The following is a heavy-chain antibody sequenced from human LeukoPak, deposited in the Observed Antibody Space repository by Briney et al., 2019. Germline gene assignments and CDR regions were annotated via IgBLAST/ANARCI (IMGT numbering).Heavy chain of an antibody. Sequence: PSETLSLTCAVYGGSFSGYYWSWIRQPPGKGLEWIGEINHSGSTNYNPSLKSRVTISVDTSKNQFSLKLSSVTAADTAVYYCARHGGYEERDYWGQGTLVTVSS. D-gene: IGHD5-12*01. J-gene: IGHJ4*02. CDR3: ARHGGYEERDY. CDR2: INHSGST. CDR1: GGSFSGYY. V-gene: IGHV4-34*01.